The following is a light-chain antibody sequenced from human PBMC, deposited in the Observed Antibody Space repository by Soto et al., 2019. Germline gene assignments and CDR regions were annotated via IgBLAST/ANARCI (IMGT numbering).Light chain of an antibody. V-gene: IGKV2-30*01. CDR3: LQGTHWPPGT. J-gene: IGKJ2*01. CDR2: KVS. CDR1: RSLMYSDGISY. Sequence: DVVMTQSPLSLPVTLGQPASISCRSSRSLMYSDGISYLSWFQQRPGQSPRRLIYKVSNRDSWGPDRFSCSGSGTDFTLKISRVEADDVGVYFCLQGTHWPPGTLGQGTKLEIK.